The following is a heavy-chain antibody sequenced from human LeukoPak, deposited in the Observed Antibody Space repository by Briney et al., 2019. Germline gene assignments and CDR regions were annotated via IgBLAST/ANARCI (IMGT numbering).Heavy chain of an antibody. CDR3: ARAYYDFWSGYLDWFDP. D-gene: IGHD3-3*01. J-gene: IGHJ5*02. Sequence: RVASVKVSCKASGYTFTSYGISWVRQAPGQGLEWMGWISAYNGNTNYAQKLQGRVTMTTDTSTSTAYMELRSLRSDDTAVYYCARAYYDFWSGYLDWFDPWGQGTLVTVSS. V-gene: IGHV1-18*01. CDR2: ISAYNGNT. CDR1: GYTFTSYG.